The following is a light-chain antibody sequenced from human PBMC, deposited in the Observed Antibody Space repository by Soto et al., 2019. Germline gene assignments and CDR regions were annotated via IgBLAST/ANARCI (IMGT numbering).Light chain of an antibody. CDR2: AAS. J-gene: IGKJ5*01. V-gene: IGKV1-33*01. CDR3: QQYDNLPT. Sequence: IQLTQSPSSLSATVGDRVTITCRASQGLSSYLAWYQQKPGKAPKLLIYAASTLEAGVPSRFRGSGSGTDFTFTISRLQPEDIATYYCQQYDNLPTFGQGTRLEI. CDR1: QGLSSY.